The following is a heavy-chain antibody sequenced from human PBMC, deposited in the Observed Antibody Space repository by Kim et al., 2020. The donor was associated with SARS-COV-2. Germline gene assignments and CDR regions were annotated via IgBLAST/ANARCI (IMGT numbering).Heavy chain of an antibody. Sequence: SVKVSCKASGGTFSSYAISWVRQAPGQGLEWMGGIIPIFGTANYAQKFQGRVTITADESTSTAYMELSSLRSEDTAVYYCAGERATAMVTGGMDVWGQGTTVTVSS. CDR2: IIPIFGTA. J-gene: IGHJ6*02. D-gene: IGHD5-18*01. CDR3: AGERATAMVTGGMDV. V-gene: IGHV1-69*13. CDR1: GGTFSSYA.